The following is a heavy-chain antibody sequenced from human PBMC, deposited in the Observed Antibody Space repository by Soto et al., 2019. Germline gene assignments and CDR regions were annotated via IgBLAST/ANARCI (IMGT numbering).Heavy chain of an antibody. CDR3: ARHVEVISGWYDY. D-gene: IGHD6-19*01. CDR1: GGTFSSYA. CDR2: IIPIFGTA. V-gene: IGHV1-69*13. J-gene: IGHJ4*02. Sequence: SVKVSCKASGGTFSSYAISWVRQAPGQGLEWMGGIIPIFGTANYAQKFQGRVTITADESTSTAYMELSSLRAEDAAVYYCARHVEVISGWYDYWGQGTLVTVSS.